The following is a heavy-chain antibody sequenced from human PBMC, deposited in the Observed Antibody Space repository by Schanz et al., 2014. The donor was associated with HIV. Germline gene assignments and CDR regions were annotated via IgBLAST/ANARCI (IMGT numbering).Heavy chain of an antibody. J-gene: IGHJ3*02. V-gene: IGHV3-23*01. Sequence: EVQLLESGGGLAQPGGSLRLSCAASGLKFSASPMTWVRQAPGKGLEWVSTISAAGASTYYGASVKGRFTISRDNSQDTLFLQMDSLRAEATAIYYCAKVLTSVNGGYNFWDGFDIWGQGTMVTVSS. D-gene: IGHD5-12*01. CDR1: GLKFSASP. CDR3: AKVLTSVNGGYNFWDGFDI. CDR2: ISAAGAST.